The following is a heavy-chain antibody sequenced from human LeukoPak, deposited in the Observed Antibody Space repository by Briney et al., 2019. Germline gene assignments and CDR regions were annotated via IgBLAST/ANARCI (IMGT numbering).Heavy chain of an antibody. D-gene: IGHD2-2*02. CDR2: ISWNSGSI. CDR1: GFTFDDYA. CDR3: AKGVVVVPAAIYYGMDV. J-gene: IGHJ6*02. Sequence: GGSLRLPCAASGFTFDDYAMHWVRRAPGKGLEWVSGISWNSGSIGYADSVKGRFTISRDNAKNSLYLQMNSLRAEDTALYYCAKGVVVVPAAIYYGMDVWGQGTTVTVSS. V-gene: IGHV3-9*01.